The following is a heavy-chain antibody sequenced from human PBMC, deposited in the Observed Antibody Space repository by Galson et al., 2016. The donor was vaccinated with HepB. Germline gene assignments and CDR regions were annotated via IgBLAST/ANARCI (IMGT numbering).Heavy chain of an antibody. Sequence: SLRLSCAASGFTFSSYDMHWVRQATGKGLEWVSAIGTAGDTYYPDYGKGRFTISRENAKNSLYLQMNSLRAGDTAVYYCERGRGGFGDPFSGMDVWGQGTTVTVSS. CDR3: ERGRGGFGDPFSGMDV. J-gene: IGHJ6*02. V-gene: IGHV3-13*04. CDR1: GFTFSSYD. CDR2: IGTAGDT. D-gene: IGHD3-10*01.